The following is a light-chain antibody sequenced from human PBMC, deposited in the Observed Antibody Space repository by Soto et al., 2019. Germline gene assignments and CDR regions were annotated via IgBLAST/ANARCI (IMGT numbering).Light chain of an antibody. Sequence: SSELTQPPSVSVAPGQTAWITCGGNNIGSKSVHWYQQKPGQAPVLVVYDDNDRPSGIPERFSGSNSGNTATLTISRVEAGDEADYYCQVWDSSSDHWVFGGGTKLTVL. V-gene: IGLV3-21*02. J-gene: IGLJ3*02. CDR2: DDN. CDR1: NIGSKS. CDR3: QVWDSSSDHWV.